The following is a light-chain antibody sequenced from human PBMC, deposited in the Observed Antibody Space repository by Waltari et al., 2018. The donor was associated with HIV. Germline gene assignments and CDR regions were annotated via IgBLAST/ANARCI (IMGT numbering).Light chain of an antibody. CDR1: RDIGRS. CDR2: EAS. J-gene: IGKJ4*01. V-gene: IGKV1-13*02. CDR3: QQFHSYPLT. Sequence: AIQFTQSPSSLSASVGERVSVTCRTSRDIGRSLAWFQQKPGKPPNLLIYEASNIESGVPSRFSGSGSGTDFSLNISDLQPEDFATYFCQQFHSYPLTFGGGTKVEIK.